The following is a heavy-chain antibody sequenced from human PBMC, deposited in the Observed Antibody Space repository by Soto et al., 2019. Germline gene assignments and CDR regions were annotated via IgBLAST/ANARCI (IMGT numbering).Heavy chain of an antibody. CDR1: GGSISSYY. CDR3: ARSLYDGPPHFDY. V-gene: IGHV4-59*01. CDR2: IYYSGST. J-gene: IGHJ4*02. D-gene: IGHD2-8*01. Sequence: QVQLQESGPGLVKPSETLSLTCTVSGGSISSYYWSWIRQPPGKGLEWIGYIYYSGSTNYNPSLTSRVTISVDTSKNQFSLKLSSVTAADTAVYYCARSLYDGPPHFDYWGQGTLVTVSS.